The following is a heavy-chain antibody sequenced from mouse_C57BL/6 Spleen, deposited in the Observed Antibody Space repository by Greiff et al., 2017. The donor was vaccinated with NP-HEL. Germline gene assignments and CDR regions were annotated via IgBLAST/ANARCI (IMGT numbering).Heavy chain of an antibody. V-gene: IGHV1-55*01. J-gene: IGHJ2*01. CDR2: IYPGSGST. Sequence: VQLQESGAELVKPGASVKMSCKASGYTFTSYWITWVKQRPGQGLEWIGDIYPGSGSTNYNEKFKSKATLTVDTSSSTAYMQLSSLTSEDSAVYYCARGAYYGSSPDYWGQGTTLTVSS. CDR1: GYTFTSYW. D-gene: IGHD1-1*01. CDR3: ARGAYYGSSPDY.